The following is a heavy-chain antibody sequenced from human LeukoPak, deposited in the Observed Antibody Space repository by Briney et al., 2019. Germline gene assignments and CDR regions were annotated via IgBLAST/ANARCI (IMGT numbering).Heavy chain of an antibody. CDR1: GGSISSSFYY. CDR2: IYYSGST. J-gene: IGHJ4*02. D-gene: IGHD4-17*01. V-gene: IGHV4-39*01. Sequence: PSETLSLTCTVSGGSISSSFYYWGWIRQPPGKGLEWIGSIYYSGSTYYNPSLKSRVTISVDTSKNQFSLKLSSVTAADTAVHYCVETTSAYWGQGTLVTVSS. CDR3: VETTSAY.